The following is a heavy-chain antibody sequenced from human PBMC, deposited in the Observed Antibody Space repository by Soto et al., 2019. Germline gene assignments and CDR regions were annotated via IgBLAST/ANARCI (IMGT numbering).Heavy chain of an antibody. CDR2: IYWDDDK. V-gene: IGHV2-5*02. Sequence: SGPTLVNPTQTLTLTCTFSGFSLSTSGVGVGWIRQPPGKALEWLALIYWDDDKRYSPSLKSRLTITKDTSKNQVVLTMTNMDPLDTATYYCAHRRSIAVAGSWSWYFDYWGQGTLVTVSS. CDR3: AHRRSIAVAGSWSWYFDY. J-gene: IGHJ4*02. D-gene: IGHD6-19*01. CDR1: GFSLSTSGVG.